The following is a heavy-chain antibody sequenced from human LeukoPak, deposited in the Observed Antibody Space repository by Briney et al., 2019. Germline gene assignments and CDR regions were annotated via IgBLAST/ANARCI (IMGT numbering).Heavy chain of an antibody. CDR2: IYYGGST. CDR3: AGVRGIISRNWFDP. CDR1: GGSISSSNYY. D-gene: IGHD3-10*01. Sequence: SETLSLTCTVSGGSISSSNYYWGWIRQPPGKGLEWIGTIYYGGSTYYNPSLKSRVTISVDTSKNQFSLKLSSVTAADTAVYFCAGVRGIISRNWFDPWGQGTLVTVSS. V-gene: IGHV4-39*01. J-gene: IGHJ5*02.